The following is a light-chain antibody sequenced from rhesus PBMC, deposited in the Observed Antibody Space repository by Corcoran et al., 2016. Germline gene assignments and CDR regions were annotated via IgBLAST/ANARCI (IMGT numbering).Light chain of an antibody. Sequence: DIQMTQSPSSLSASVGDTVTITCRESQGIRRYLKWFQQKPGKATKLLIYAASSLESGVPSRFSGSGSGTEFTLTISSMQPDDFAAYYCLQHNSYPLTFGVGTKVEIK. J-gene: IGKJ4*01. V-gene: IGKV1-28*01. CDR1: QGIRRY. CDR3: LQHNSYPLT. CDR2: AAS.